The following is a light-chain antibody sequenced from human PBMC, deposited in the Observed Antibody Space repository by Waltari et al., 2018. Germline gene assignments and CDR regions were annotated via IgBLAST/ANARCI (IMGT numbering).Light chain of an antibody. CDR1: QSVSVY. V-gene: IGKV3-11*01. J-gene: IGKJ1*01. CDR2: DAS. Sequence: EVVLTQSPATLSLSPGERPTLSCRASQSVSVYLAWYHQKPGQAPRLLIYDASDRATGVPARFSGSGSGTDFTLTISSLEPEDFAVYYCQQRTDRPPVTFGQGTRVEMK. CDR3: QQRTDRPPVT.